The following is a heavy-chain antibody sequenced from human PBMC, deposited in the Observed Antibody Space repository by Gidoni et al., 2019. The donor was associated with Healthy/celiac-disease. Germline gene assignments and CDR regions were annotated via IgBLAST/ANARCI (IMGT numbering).Heavy chain of an antibody. CDR2: ISGSGGST. J-gene: IGHJ4*02. Sequence: EVQLLESGGGLVQPGGSLRLSCAASGFTFSSYAMSWVRPAPGKGLGWVSAISGSGGSTYYADSVKGRFTISRDNAKNTLYLQMNSLRAEDTAVYYCAKVKESCHDYWGQGTLVTVSS. CDR3: AKVKESCHDY. D-gene: IGHD2-15*01. CDR1: GFTFSSYA. V-gene: IGHV3-23*01.